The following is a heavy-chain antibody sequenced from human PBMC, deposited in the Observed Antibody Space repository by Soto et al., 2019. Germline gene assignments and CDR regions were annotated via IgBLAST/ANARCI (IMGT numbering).Heavy chain of an antibody. D-gene: IGHD1-1*01. CDR3: TSGVNWNDVSDY. V-gene: IGHV4-59*01. CDR2: IYSNGRT. Sequence: LSLTCTVSGGSISSYYWTWIRQPPGKGLEWIGYIYSNGRTNYNPSLKSRVTISVDTSKNQFSLKLRSVTAADTAVYYCTSGVNWNDVSDYWGQGTLVTVSS. CDR1: GGSISSYY. J-gene: IGHJ4*02.